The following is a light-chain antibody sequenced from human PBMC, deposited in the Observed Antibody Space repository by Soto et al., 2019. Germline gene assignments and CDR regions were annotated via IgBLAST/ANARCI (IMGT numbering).Light chain of an antibody. V-gene: IGKV1-39*01. J-gene: IGKJ1*01. CDR3: HQTFSSPRT. Sequence: IDMTQSPSSLSASVGDKVTITCRASQSGYAFLSWYQHKSGRAPRLLIYEASILHSGVPSRFSGSGSGTNFTLTIDGLRPEDFATYYCHQTFSSPRTFGPGTKV. CDR2: EAS. CDR1: QSGYAF.